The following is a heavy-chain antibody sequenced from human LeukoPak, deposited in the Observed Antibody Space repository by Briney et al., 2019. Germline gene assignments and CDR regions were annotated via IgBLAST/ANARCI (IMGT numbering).Heavy chain of an antibody. CDR2: INTHTGDK. CDR3: ARGPGGCSGGSCYHDY. CDR1: GYTFTTYD. Sequence: GASVKVSCKASGYTFTTYDISWVRQAPGQGPEWMGWINTHTGDKKYGQKVQGRVTMTTDTSTSTAYMELRSLESDDTAVYFCARGPGGCSGGSCYHDYWGQGTLVTVSS. D-gene: IGHD2-15*01. V-gene: IGHV1-18*01. J-gene: IGHJ4*02.